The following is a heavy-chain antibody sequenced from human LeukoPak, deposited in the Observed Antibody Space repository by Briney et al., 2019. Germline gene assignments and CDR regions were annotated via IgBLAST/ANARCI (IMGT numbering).Heavy chain of an antibody. CDR1: GFTFDDYG. CDR3: PRELGYCSGGSRERNYYFDY. V-gene: IGHV3-20*04. J-gene: IGHJ4*02. CDR2: INWNGGST. D-gene: IGHD2-15*01. Sequence: GGSLRLSCPASGFTFDDYGMSWVRQAPGKGLEWVSGINWNGGSTGYADSVKGRFTISRDNAKNSLYLQMNSLRAEDTALYYCPRELGYCSGGSRERNYYFDYCGQGTLVTVSS.